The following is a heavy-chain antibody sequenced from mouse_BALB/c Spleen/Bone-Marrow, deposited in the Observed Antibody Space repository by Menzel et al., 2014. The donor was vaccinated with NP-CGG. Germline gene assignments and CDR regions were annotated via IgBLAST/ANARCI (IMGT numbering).Heavy chain of an antibody. D-gene: IGHD1-1*01. CDR3: TRGGNFITPVVVHVDC. CDR2: IDPETGGT. V-gene: IGHV1-15*01. J-gene: IGHJ2*01. Sequence: QVQLKESGAELVRPGASVTLSCKASGYTFTDYEMHWVKQTPVHGLEWIGAIDPETGGTAYNQKFKGKATLTVDKSSSTAYIELRSVTSEDSGVYYCTRGGNFITPVVVHVDCWDQGTTLTVSS. CDR1: GYTFTDYE.